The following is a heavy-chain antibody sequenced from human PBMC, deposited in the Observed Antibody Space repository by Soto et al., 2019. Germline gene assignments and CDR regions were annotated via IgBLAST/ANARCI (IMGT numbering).Heavy chain of an antibody. V-gene: IGHV1-8*01. CDR2: MNPNSGNT. J-gene: IGHJ3*02. Sequence: GXSVKGSFNASGYSFSSYDISWVRQATGQGLEWMGWMNPNSGNTGYAQKFQGRVTMTRNTSISTAYMELSSLRSEDTAVYYCARASSGRFIVVVTAILDAFDIWGQGTMVTV. CDR1: GYSFSSYD. CDR3: ARASSGRFIVVVTAILDAFDI. D-gene: IGHD2-21*02.